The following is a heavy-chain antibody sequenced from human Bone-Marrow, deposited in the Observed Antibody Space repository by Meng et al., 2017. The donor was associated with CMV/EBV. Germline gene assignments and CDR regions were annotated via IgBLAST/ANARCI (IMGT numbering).Heavy chain of an antibody. CDR2: MNPNSGNT. D-gene: IGHD6-6*01. V-gene: IGHV1-8*01. J-gene: IGHJ6*02. CDR1: GYTFTSYD. CDR3: ASSSSSGRGGAIYYYYGMDV. Sequence: ASVKVSCKASGYTFTSYDINWVRQATGQGLEWMGWMNPNSGNTGYAQKFQGRVTMTRNTSISTAYMELSSLRSEDTAVYYCASSSSSGRGGAIYYYYGMDVWGQGTTVTVSS.